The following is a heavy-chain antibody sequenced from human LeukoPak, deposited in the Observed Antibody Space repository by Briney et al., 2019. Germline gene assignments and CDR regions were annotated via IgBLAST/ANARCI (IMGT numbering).Heavy chain of an antibody. J-gene: IGHJ4*02. V-gene: IGHV1-2*02. CDR2: INPNSGGT. Sequence: ASVKVSCKASGYTFTGYYMHWVRQAPGQGLEWMGWINPNSGGTNYAQKLQGRVTMTTDTSTSTAYMELRSLRSDDTAVYYCARASGSYPNPVDYWGQGTLVTVSS. CDR1: GYTFTGYY. D-gene: IGHD1-26*01. CDR3: ARASGSYPNPVDY.